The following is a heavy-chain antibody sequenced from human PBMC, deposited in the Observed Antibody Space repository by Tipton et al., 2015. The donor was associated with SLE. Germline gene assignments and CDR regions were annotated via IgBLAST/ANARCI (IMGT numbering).Heavy chain of an antibody. CDR1: GGSFSGYY. J-gene: IGHJ5*02. V-gene: IGHV4-34*01. Sequence: TLSLTCAVYGGSFSGYYWSWIRQPPGKGLEWIGEINHSGSTNYNPSLKSRVTISVDTSKNQFSLKLSSVTAADTAVYYCATRDYGDYTKWFDPWGQGTLVTVSS. CDR3: ATRDYGDYTKWFDP. CDR2: INHSGST. D-gene: IGHD4-17*01.